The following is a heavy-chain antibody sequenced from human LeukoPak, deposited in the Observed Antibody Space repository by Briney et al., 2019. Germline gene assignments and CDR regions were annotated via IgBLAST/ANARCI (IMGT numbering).Heavy chain of an antibody. V-gene: IGHV3-11*01. J-gene: IGHJ4*02. CDR2: ITSIGNII. CDR1: GFTFSDDY. D-gene: IGHD4-17*01. CDR3: ARERNGDYYFDY. Sequence: GGSLRLSWAASGFTFSDDYMSWIRHAPGKGLEWVSYITSIGNIIYYAASVKGRFTISRDNAKNSLYLQMNSLRAEDTAVYYCARERNGDYYFDYWGQGTLVTVSS.